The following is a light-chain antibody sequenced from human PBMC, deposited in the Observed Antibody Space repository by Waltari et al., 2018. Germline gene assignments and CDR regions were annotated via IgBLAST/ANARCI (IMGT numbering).Light chain of an antibody. Sequence: DIQMTQSPSTLSASVGDRVTITCRASQSIGDWLAWYQQKPGKAPKRLIFKSSSLESGGPSRFSGSGSGTEFTLTISSLQPDDLATYYCQQYNGYPYTFGQGTKLEI. CDR3: QQYNGYPYT. CDR2: KSS. V-gene: IGKV1-5*03. CDR1: QSIGDW. J-gene: IGKJ2*01.